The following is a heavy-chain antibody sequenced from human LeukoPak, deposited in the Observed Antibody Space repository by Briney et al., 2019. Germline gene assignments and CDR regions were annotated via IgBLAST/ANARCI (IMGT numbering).Heavy chain of an antibody. Sequence: GGSLRLSCAASGFTFSNAWMSWVRQAPGKGLEWVGRIKSKTDGGTTDYAAPVKGRFTISRDDSKNTLYLQMNGLKTEDTAVYYCTTDYYDSSGYYYFDYWGQGTLVTVSS. D-gene: IGHD3-22*01. CDR1: GFTFSNAW. J-gene: IGHJ4*02. CDR3: TTDYYDSSGYYYFDY. CDR2: IKSKTDGGTT. V-gene: IGHV3-15*01.